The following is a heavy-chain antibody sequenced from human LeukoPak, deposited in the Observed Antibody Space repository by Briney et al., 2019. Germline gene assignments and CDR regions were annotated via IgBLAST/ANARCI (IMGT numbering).Heavy chain of an antibody. CDR1: GFTFRSYW. CDR2: INSDGSST. J-gene: IGHJ4*02. V-gene: IGHV3-74*01. D-gene: IGHD4-17*01. CDR3: ARGDLSYGDYFFDY. Sequence: GGSLRLSCAASGFTFRSYWMHWVRQAPGKGLVWVSRINSDGSSTNYADSVKGRFTISRDNAKNTLYLQMNSLRAEDTAVYYCARGDLSYGDYFFDYWGQGTLVTVSS.